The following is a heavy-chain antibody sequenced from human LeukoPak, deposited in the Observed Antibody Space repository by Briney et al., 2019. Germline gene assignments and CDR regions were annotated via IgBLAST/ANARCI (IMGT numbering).Heavy chain of an antibody. CDR1: GFTFSSYS. Sequence: PGGSLRLSCAASGFTFSSYSMNWVRQAPGKGLEWVSSISSSSSYIYYADSVKGRFTISRDNAKNSLYLQMNSLRAEDTAVYYCARGQVSYYYDSSGYYSTPLDYWGQGTLVTVSP. J-gene: IGHJ4*02. D-gene: IGHD3-22*01. CDR2: ISSSSSYI. CDR3: ARGQVSYYYDSSGYYSTPLDY. V-gene: IGHV3-21*01.